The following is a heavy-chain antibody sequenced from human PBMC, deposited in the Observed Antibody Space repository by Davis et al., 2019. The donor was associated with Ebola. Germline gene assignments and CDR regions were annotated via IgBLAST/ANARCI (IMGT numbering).Heavy chain of an antibody. CDR1: GFTFSGSA. Sequence: GGSLRLSCAAPGFTFSGSAMHWVRQASGKGLEWVGRIRSKANSYATAYAASVKGRFTISRDDSKNTAYLQMNSLKTEDTAVYYCTIAAADIDYWGQGTLVTVSS. CDR3: TIAAADIDY. CDR2: IRSKANSYAT. V-gene: IGHV3-73*01. J-gene: IGHJ4*02. D-gene: IGHD6-13*01.